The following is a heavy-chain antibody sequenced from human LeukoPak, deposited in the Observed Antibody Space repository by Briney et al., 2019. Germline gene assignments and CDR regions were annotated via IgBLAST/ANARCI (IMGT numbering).Heavy chain of an antibody. V-gene: IGHV4-39*07. Sequence: PSETLSLTCTVSGGPISISNYYWGWIPQPPGKGLEWIGSMSYSGRTYYTPSLKTRVTVSLDTSKNQFSLNLISVTAADTAVYYCARSPQGTATTANWLDPWGQGTLVTVSS. J-gene: IGHJ5*02. CDR3: ARSPQGTATTANWLDP. D-gene: IGHD4-17*01. CDR2: MSYSGRT. CDR1: GGPISISNYY.